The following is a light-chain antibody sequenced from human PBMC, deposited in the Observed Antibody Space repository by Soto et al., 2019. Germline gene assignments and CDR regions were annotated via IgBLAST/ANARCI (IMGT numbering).Light chain of an antibody. CDR1: QSFSSSY. CDR2: GAS. J-gene: IGKJ3*01. V-gene: IGKV3-20*01. Sequence: EIVLTQSPSTLSLSPGERATLSCRASQSFSSSYLASYQQKPGQAPRLLIYGASSMATGIPDRFSGSCSGTDFTLTISSLEAEDFAVYYDQHYGSSLFTFGPGTKVDVK. CDR3: QHYGSSLFT.